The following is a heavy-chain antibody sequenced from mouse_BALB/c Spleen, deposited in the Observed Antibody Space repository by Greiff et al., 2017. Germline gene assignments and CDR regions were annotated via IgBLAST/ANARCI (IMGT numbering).Heavy chain of an antibody. J-gene: IGHJ3*01. V-gene: IGHV6-6*01. CDR3: TPLTGKAY. CDR1: GFTFSDAW. D-gene: IGHD4-1*01. CDR2: IRNKANNHAP. Sequence: EVKLQESGGGLVQPGGSMKLSCTASGFTFSDAWMDWVRQSPEKGLEWVAEIRNKANNHAPSYAESVKGRFTISRDDSKSSVYLQMNNLRTEDTGIYYCTPLTGKAYWGQGTLVTVSA.